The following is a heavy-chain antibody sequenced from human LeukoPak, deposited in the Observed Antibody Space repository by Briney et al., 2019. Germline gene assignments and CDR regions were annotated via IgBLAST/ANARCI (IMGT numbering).Heavy chain of an antibody. V-gene: IGHV3-15*01. Sequence: PGGSLRLSCVVSGFPFTNAWKSWVRQAPGKGLEWVGRIKSKTDGGTADYAAPVRGRFTMWRDDARSALYLQMNSLQTEDTAVYYCTPDLMDVWGKGTTVTVSS. CDR1: GFPFTNAW. CDR2: IKSKTDGGTA. CDR3: TPDLMDV. J-gene: IGHJ6*03.